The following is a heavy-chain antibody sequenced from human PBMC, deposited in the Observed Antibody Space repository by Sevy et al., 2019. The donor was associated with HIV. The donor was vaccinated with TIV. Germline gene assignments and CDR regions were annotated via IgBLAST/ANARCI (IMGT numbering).Heavy chain of an antibody. Sequence: GGSLRLSCTASGFTFGDYAMSWFRQAPGKGLEWVGCFRSKAYGGTTEYAASVKGRFNISRDDSKSIAYLQMNSLKTEDKAVYYCTRPGAVGGNYWGHGTLVTVSS. V-gene: IGHV3-49*03. D-gene: IGHD6-19*01. J-gene: IGHJ4*01. CDR3: TRPGAVGGNY. CDR2: FRSKAYGGTT. CDR1: GFTFGDYA.